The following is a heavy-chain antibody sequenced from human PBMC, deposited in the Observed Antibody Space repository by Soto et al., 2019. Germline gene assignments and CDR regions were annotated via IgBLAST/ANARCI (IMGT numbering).Heavy chain of an antibody. Sequence: GGSLRLSCAASGFTFSSYAMSWVRQAPGKGLEWVSAISGSGGSTYYADSVKGRFTISRDNSKNTLYLQMNSLRAEDTAVYYCAKFYSRGSGSDYHFNWFDPWGQGTLVTVSS. J-gene: IGHJ5*02. CDR1: GFTFSSYA. D-gene: IGHD3-10*01. V-gene: IGHV3-23*01. CDR3: AKFYSRGSGSDYHFNWFDP. CDR2: ISGSGGST.